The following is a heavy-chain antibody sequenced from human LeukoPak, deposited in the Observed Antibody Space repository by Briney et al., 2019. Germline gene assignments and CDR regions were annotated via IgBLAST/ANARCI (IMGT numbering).Heavy chain of an antibody. Sequence: PGGSLRLSCAASGFTFSSYWMSWVRQAPGKGLEWVANIKQDGSEKYYVDSVKGRFTISRDNAKNSLYLQMNSLRAEDTAVYYCASKIFGPYYYYMDVWGKGTTVTVSS. D-gene: IGHD3/OR15-3a*01. CDR3: ASKIFGPYYYYMDV. CDR2: IKQDGSEK. V-gene: IGHV3-7*01. CDR1: GFTFSSYW. J-gene: IGHJ6*03.